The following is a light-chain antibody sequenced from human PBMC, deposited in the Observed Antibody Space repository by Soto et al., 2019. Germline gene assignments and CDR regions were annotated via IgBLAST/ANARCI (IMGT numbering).Light chain of an antibody. CDR1: QSISSW. Sequence: DIQMTQSPSTLSASVGDRVTITCRASQSISSWLAWYQQKPGKAPKLLIYDASSLESGGSSRFSGSGSGTELPLTISSLQPDDFATYYCQQYNSYSPYTFGQGTKLEIK. CDR3: QQYNSYSPYT. CDR2: DAS. V-gene: IGKV1-5*01. J-gene: IGKJ2*01.